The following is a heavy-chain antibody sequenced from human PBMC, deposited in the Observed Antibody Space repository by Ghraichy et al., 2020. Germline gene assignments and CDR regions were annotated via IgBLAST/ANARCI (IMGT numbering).Heavy chain of an antibody. CDR3: ASHIAVANINPTNFDS. CDR1: GGSIRGSSYY. CDR2: IYYSGST. V-gene: IGHV4-39*01. Sequence: SETLSLTCTVSGGSIRGSSYYWGWIRQPPGKGLEWIGSIYYSGSTYYNPSLKSRVTISVDTPKNQFSLKLSSVTAADAAVYYCASHIAVANINPTNFDSWGQGTLVTVSS. D-gene: IGHD6-19*01. J-gene: IGHJ4*02.